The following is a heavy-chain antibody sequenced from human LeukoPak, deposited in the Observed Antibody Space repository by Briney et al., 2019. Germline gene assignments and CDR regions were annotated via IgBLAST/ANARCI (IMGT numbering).Heavy chain of an antibody. J-gene: IGHJ6*02. V-gene: IGHV3-23*01. CDR3: AKCPAQGLSIRYYYYYGMDV. Sequence: GGSLRLSCAASGFTFSSYAMSWVRQAPGKGLEWVSAISSSGGSTYYADSVKGRFTISRDNSKNTLYLQMNSLRAEDTAVYYCAKCPAQGLSIRYYYYYGMDVWGQGTTVTVSS. CDR2: ISSSGGST. CDR1: GFTFSSYA.